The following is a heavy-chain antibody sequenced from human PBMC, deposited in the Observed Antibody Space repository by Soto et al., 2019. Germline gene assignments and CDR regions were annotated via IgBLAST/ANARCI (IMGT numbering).Heavy chain of an antibody. Sequence: GPSVKVSCKASGGTFSSYAISWVRQAPGQGLEWMGGIIPIFGTANYAQKFQGRVTITADESTSTAYMELSSLRSEDTAVYYCAKSSSSSLRFDPWGQGTLVTVSS. CDR1: GGTFSSYA. D-gene: IGHD6-6*01. V-gene: IGHV1-69*01. CDR3: AKSSSSSLRFDP. J-gene: IGHJ5*02. CDR2: IIPIFGTA.